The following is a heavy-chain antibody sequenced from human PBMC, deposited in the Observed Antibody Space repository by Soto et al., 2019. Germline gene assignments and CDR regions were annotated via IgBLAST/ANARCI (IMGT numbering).Heavy chain of an antibody. Sequence: QVQLVQSGAEVKKPGSSVKVSCKASGGTFSSYAISWVRQAPGQGLEWMGGIIPIFGTANYEHKFQGRVTITADESTCTANMELSSLRSEDTAVYYCARDKKVSYPIPSIGYFDYWGQGTLATVSS. CDR1: GGTFSSYA. J-gene: IGHJ4*02. CDR3: ARDKKVSYPIPSIGYFDY. D-gene: IGHD3-16*02. CDR2: IIPIFGTA. V-gene: IGHV1-69*01.